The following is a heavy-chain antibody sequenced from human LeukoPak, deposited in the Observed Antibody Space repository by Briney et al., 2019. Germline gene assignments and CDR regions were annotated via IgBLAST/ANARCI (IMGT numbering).Heavy chain of an antibody. D-gene: IGHD2-8*01. J-gene: IGHJ6*04. V-gene: IGHV1-46*01. CDR3: AREDVVLVDAVRYYYYGMDV. CDR1: GYNFISYY. Sequence: GASVKVSCTASGYNFISYYMHWVRQPPGQGLEWMGIINPSGGSTSYAQKFQDRVTMTRDTSTSTVYMELSSLKSEDTAVYYCAREDVVLVDAVRYYYYGMDVWGEGTTVTVSS. CDR2: INPSGGST.